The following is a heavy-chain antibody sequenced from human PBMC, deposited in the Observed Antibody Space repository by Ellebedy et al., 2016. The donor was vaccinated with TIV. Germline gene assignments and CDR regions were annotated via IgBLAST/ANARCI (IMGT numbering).Heavy chain of an antibody. V-gene: IGHV4-59*13. CDR2: IYYSGGT. J-gene: IGHJ5*02. CDR3: ARLVQDWFNP. CDR1: GGSISSDY. Sequence: SETLSLXCTVSGGSISSDYWAWIRQPPGKGLEWIGHIYYSGGTNYAPSLNSRVTISVDTSKNQFSLRMTSVTAADSAVYYCARLVQDWFNPWGPGTLVTVSS.